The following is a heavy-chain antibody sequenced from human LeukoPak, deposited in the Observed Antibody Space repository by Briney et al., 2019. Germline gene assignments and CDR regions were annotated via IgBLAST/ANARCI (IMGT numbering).Heavy chain of an antibody. CDR1: GFTLSAPSMG. D-gene: IGHD3-10*01. CDR2: IACVDDQ. Sequence: SGPALVNPTQTLRLTSTFSGFTLSAPSMGVTWIRQPPGNALEWLARIACVDDQYSSPSLKTRLHISLDTSRNHVVLTMINNEPVDTAMYYGALYRSGISEYGVDVWGTGTTITVSS. CDR3: ALYRSGISEYGVDV. J-gene: IGHJ6*04. V-gene: IGHV2-70*11.